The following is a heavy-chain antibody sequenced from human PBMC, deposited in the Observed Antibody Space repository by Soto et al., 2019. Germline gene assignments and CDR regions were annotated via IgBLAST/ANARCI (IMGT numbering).Heavy chain of an antibody. CDR1: GFTFSSYG. Sequence: QVQLVESGGGVVQPGRSLRLSCAASGFTFSSYGMHWVRQAPGKGLEWVAVISYDGSNKYYADSVKGRFTISRDNSKNTLYLQMNSLGAEDTAVYYCAKDRVRVVVVAATDYWGQGTLVTVSS. CDR2: ISYDGSNK. V-gene: IGHV3-30*18. CDR3: AKDRVRVVVVAATDY. D-gene: IGHD2-15*01. J-gene: IGHJ4*02.